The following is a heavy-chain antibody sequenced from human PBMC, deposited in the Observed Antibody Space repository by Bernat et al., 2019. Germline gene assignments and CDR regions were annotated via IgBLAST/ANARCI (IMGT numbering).Heavy chain of an antibody. V-gene: IGHV2-70*01. CDR3: ARGGGSDSAHDY. D-gene: IGHD5-12*01. Sequence: QVTLRESGPAMVKPTQNLTLTCTFSGFSLSTSGMCVSWIRQPPGKALEWLALIDWDDDKYYSTSLKTRLTISKDTSKNQVVLTMTDMDPVDTATYYCARGGGSDSAHDYWGQGTLVTVSS. CDR2: IDWDDDK. CDR1: GFSLSTSGMC. J-gene: IGHJ4*02.